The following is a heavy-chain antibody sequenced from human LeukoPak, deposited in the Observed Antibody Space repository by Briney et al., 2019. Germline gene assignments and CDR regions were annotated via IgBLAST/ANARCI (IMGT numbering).Heavy chain of an antibody. CDR3: AKENVAFDI. CDR1: GGSISSSSYY. Sequence: PSETLSLTCTVSGGSISSSSYYWGWIRQPPGKGLEWIGNIYYSGSTYYNASLKSRVTISVDTSKNQFSLKLRSVTAADTAVYYCAKENVAFDIWGQGTMVTVSS. V-gene: IGHV4-39*07. J-gene: IGHJ3*02. CDR2: IYYSGST.